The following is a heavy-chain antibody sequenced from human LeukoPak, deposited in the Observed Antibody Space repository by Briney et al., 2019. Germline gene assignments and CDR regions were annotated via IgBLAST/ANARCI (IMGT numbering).Heavy chain of an antibody. CDR2: INPNSGGT. J-gene: IGHJ5*02. D-gene: IGHD2-2*01. V-gene: IGHV1-2*02. Sequence: ASVKVSCKASGYTFTGYYMHSVRQAPGQGLEWMGWINPNSGGTNYAQKFQGRVTMTRDTSISTAYMELSRLRSDDTAVYYCARDKYCSSTSCSNWFDPWGQGTLVTVSS. CDR1: GYTFTGYY. CDR3: ARDKYCSSTSCSNWFDP.